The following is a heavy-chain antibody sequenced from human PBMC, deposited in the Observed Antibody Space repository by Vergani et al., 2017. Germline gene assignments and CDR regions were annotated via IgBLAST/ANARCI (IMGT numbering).Heavy chain of an antibody. CDR1: GYSFIDYY. V-gene: IGHV1-2*02. J-gene: IGHJ5*02. Sequence: QVHLVQSGVEVKKPGASVKISCRASGYSFIDYYIHWIRQAPGQGLEWMGWINPKSGVTNYAQKFQGRVTMTRDTSIDTVYMERTNLRSTDTATFYCARDHFGSGSYMAWFDPWGQGSPVIVSS. CDR3: ARDHFGSGSYMAWFDP. CDR2: INPKSGVT. D-gene: IGHD1-26*01.